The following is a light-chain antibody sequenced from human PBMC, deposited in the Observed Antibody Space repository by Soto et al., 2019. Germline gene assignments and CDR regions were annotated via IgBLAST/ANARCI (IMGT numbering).Light chain of an antibody. CDR1: QSISNW. J-gene: IGKJ1*01. CDR3: QHYNRYSRT. Sequence: DIRMPRSPSSLSASVGARATFTSRASQSISNWLAWYQQKPGKAPKLLIYEASRLESGVPSRFSGSGSGTDFTLTISSLQPDDFATYYCQHYNRYSRTFAQGTKVDIK. CDR2: EAS. V-gene: IGKV1-5*01.